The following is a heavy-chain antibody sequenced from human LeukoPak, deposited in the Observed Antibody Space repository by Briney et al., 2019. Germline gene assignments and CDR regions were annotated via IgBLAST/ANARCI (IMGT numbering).Heavy chain of an antibody. CDR3: ARGGGYDYYYYYMDV. V-gene: IGHV1-69*01. CDR2: IIPIFGTA. J-gene: IGHJ6*03. CDR1: GGTFSSYA. Sequence: SVKVSCKASGGTFSSYAISWGRQAPGQGLEWMGGIIPIFGTANYAQKFQGRVTITADESTSTAYMELSSLRSEDTAVYYCARGGGYDYYYYYMDVWGKGTTVTVSS. D-gene: IGHD5-12*01.